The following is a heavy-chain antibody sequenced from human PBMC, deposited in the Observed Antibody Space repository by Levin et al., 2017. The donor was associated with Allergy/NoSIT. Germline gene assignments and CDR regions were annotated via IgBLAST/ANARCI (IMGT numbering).Heavy chain of an antibody. J-gene: IGHJ4*02. V-gene: IGHV4-34*01. CDR2: INHSGST. D-gene: IGHD3-16*01. CDR1: GGSLSGYY. CDR3: AGYLYGGLDY. Sequence: SETLSLTCAVYGGSLSGYYWSWIRQPPGKGLEWIGEINHSGSTTYNPSLKSRVTISVDTSKNQFSLRLSSVTAADTAVYYCAGYLYGGLDYWGRGTLVTVSS.